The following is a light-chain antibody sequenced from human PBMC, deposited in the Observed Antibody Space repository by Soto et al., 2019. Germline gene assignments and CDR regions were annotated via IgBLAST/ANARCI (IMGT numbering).Light chain of an antibody. CDR1: QSVSSN. CDR2: GAS. CDR3: PKYNSSP. J-gene: IGKJ1*01. V-gene: IGKV3-15*01. Sequence: ERPTITCRASQSVSSNLAWYQQKPGQAPRLLIYGASTRATGIPARFSGSGSGKQFTVSVSGLQSEDFGVSACPKYNSSPLGQGTKVDIK.